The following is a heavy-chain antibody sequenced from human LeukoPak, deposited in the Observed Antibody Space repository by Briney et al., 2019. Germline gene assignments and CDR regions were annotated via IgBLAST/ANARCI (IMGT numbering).Heavy chain of an antibody. J-gene: IGHJ3*02. Sequence: PGGSLRLSCAASGFTFSSYGMHWVRQAPGKGLEWGAVIWYDGSNKYYADSVKGRFTISRDNSKNTLYLQMNSLRAEDTAVYYCARDNYYDSSGYYPYDAFDIWGQGTMVTVSS. CDR2: IWYDGSNK. D-gene: IGHD3-22*01. CDR3: ARDNYYDSSGYYPYDAFDI. CDR1: GFTFSSYG. V-gene: IGHV3-33*01.